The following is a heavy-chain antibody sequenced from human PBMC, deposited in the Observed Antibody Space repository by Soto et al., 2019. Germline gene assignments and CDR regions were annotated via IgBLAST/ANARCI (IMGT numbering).Heavy chain of an antibody. Sequence: PGGSLILSCAASGFTFSSYCMHWVRQAPGKGLEWVAVISYDGSNKYYADSVKGRFTISRDNSKNTLYLQMNSLRAEDTAVYYCAKILQLGDYAYYYYGMDVWGQGTTVTVS. CDR1: GFTFSSYC. V-gene: IGHV3-30*18. D-gene: IGHD4-17*01. CDR3: AKILQLGDYAYYYYGMDV. J-gene: IGHJ6*02. CDR2: ISYDGSNK.